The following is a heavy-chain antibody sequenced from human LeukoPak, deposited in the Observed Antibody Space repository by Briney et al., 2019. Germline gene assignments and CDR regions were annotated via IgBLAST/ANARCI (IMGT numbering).Heavy chain of an antibody. CDR3: ARASFQRWLQLGGD. D-gene: IGHD5-24*01. CDR2: ISSSSSTI. Sequence: GGSLRLSCTASGFTFSTYSMNWARQAPGKGLEWVSYISSSSSTIYYADSVKGRFTISRDNAKNSLYLQMSSLRDEDTAVYYCARASFQRWLQLGGDWGQGTLVTVSS. CDR1: GFTFSTYS. J-gene: IGHJ4*02. V-gene: IGHV3-48*02.